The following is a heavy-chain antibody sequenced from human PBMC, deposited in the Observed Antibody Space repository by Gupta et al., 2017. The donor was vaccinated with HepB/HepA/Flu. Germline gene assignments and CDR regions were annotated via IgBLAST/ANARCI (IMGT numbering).Heavy chain of an antibody. Sequence: QVQVAESGGELVRPGGSLRLSCAASGFSFSDYYMSWIRQAPGKGLEWVSYISGTGKTTYYSDSVKGRFTISRDNAKKSLFLQMNSLRTDDTAVYYCAKVQYCSGDACQYSPFDGWGQGTVVTVSS. V-gene: IGHV3-11*01. CDR2: ISGTGKTT. J-gene: IGHJ3*01. CDR3: AKVQYCSGDACQYSPFDG. CDR1: GFSFSDYY. D-gene: IGHD2-15*01.